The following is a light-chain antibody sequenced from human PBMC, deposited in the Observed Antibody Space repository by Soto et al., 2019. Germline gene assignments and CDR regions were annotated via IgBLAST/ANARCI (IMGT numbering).Light chain of an antibody. J-gene: IGLJ2*01. CDR1: SGHSSNA. CDR2: LNSDGSH. CDR3: QSWATGTVV. V-gene: IGLV4-69*01. Sequence: QAVVTQSPSASASLGASVKLTCTLTSGHSSNAIAWHQQQPEKGPRYLMKLNSDGSHSKGDGIPDRFSGSSSGAERYLTISSLQSEDEADYYCQSWATGTVVFGGGTKLTVL.